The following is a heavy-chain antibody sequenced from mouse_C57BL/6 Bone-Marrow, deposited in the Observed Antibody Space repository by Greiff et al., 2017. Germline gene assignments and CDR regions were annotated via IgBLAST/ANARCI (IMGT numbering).Heavy chain of an antibody. Sequence: DVKLVESGGGLVKPGGSLKLSCAASGFTFSSYAMSWVRQTPEKRLEWVATISDGGSYTYYPDNVKGRFTISRDNAKNNLYLQMSHLKSEDTAMYYCASDPWFAYWGQGTLVTVSA. CDR1: GFTFSSYA. V-gene: IGHV5-4*03. CDR3: ASDPWFAY. J-gene: IGHJ3*01. CDR2: ISDGGSYT.